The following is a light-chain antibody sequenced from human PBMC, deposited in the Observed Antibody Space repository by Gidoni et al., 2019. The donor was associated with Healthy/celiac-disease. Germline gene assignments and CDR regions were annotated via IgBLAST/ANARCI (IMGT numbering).Light chain of an antibody. CDR2: GKN. CDR1: SLRSYD. Sequence: SSELTQDPAVSVALGQTVRITCQGDSLRSYDASWYQQKPGQAPVLVIYGKNNRPAGLPDRFSGSSSGNTASLTITGAQAEDEADYYCNSRDSSGNHVVFGGGTKLTVL. V-gene: IGLV3-19*01. CDR3: NSRDSSGNHVV. J-gene: IGLJ2*01.